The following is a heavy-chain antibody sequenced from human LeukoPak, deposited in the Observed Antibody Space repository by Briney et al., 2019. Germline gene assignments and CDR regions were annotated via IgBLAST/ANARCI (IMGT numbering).Heavy chain of an antibody. CDR3: ARIDCSSISCYFEY. CDR2: INHSGST. J-gene: IGHJ4*02. V-gene: IGHV4-34*01. Sequence: PSETLSLTCAVYGGSFSGYYWSWIRQPPGKGLEWIGEINHSGSTNYNPSLKSRVTMSVDTSKNQVSLKLSSVTAADTAVYYCARIDCSSISCYFEYWGQGTLVTVSA. D-gene: IGHD2-2*01. CDR1: GGSFSGYY.